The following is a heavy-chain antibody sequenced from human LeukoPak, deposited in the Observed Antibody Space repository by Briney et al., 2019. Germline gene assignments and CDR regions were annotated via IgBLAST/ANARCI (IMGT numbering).Heavy chain of an antibody. CDR2: IRSKTNNYAT. D-gene: IGHD4-11*01. V-gene: IGHV3-73*01. J-gene: IGHJ5*02. CDR3: TRHPTLYSNYGSDWFDP. Sequence: PGGSLRLSCAASGFTFSGSAMHWVRQASGKWLEWVGRIRSKTNNYATAYAASVKGRFTISRDDSKNTAYLQMNSLKTEETAVYYCTRHPTLYSNYGSDWFDPWGQGTLVTVSS. CDR1: GFTFSGSA.